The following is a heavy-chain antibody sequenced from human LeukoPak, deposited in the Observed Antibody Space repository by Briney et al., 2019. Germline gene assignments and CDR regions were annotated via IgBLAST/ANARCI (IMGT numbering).Heavy chain of an antibody. Sequence: SETLSLTCTVSGGSISSGSYYWRWIRQPAGKGLEWIVRIYTSGSTNYNPSLKSRVTISVDTSKNQFSLKLSSVTAADTAVYYCARGYPHHDYWGQGTLVTVSS. J-gene: IGHJ4*02. CDR1: GGSISSGSYY. D-gene: IGHD2-15*01. CDR3: ARGYPHHDY. CDR2: IYTSGST. V-gene: IGHV4-61*02.